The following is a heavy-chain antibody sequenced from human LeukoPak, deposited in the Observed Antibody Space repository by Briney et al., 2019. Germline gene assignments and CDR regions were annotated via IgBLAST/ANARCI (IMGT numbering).Heavy chain of an antibody. CDR3: ARYIYSGYDWSWFDP. J-gene: IGHJ5*02. Sequence: GGSLRLSCAASGFTFSTYWMNWVRQAPGKGLEWVANIKKDGSEKYYVDSVKGRFTISRDNAKNSLYLQMHSLRAEDTAVYYCARYIYSGYDWSWFDPWGQGTLVTVSS. CDR1: GFTFSTYW. V-gene: IGHV3-7*03. CDR2: IKKDGSEK. D-gene: IGHD5-12*01.